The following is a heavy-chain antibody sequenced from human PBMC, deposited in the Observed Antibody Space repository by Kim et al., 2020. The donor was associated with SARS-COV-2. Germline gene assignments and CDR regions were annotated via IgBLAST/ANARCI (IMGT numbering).Heavy chain of an antibody. CDR1: GITFRSYG. D-gene: IGHD6-19*01. V-gene: IGHV3-30*18. J-gene: IGHJ6*02. Sequence: GGSLRLSCSASGITFRSYGMHWVLHAPCKGLDWVAFISFDLSHKTSAYSVKGRFTISRDNSKNTRYLQMNSLRDEDTAVYYCAKDLKMGHGNGWYYYYYGRDVWGQETTVTVSS. CDR2: ISFDLSHK. CDR3: AKDLKMGHGNGWYYYYYGRDV.